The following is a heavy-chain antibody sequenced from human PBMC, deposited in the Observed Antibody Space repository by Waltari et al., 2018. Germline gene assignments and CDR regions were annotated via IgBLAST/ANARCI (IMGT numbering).Heavy chain of an antibody. J-gene: IGHJ6*03. CDR1: GYSISGGYY. CDR3: ARSPGYYYYMDV. Sequence: QVQLQESGPGLVKTSETLSLTCGVSGYSISGGYYWGWIRQPPGKGLEWIGSSYRSGTTYYNPSLQSRVTISVDMSKNQLSLRLTSVTAADTAAYYCARSPGYYYYMDVWGKGTTVTVSS. D-gene: IGHD2-8*02. CDR2: SYRSGTT. V-gene: IGHV4-38-2*01.